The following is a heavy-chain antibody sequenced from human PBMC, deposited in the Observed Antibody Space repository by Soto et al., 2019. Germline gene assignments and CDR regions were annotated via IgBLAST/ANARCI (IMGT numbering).Heavy chain of an antibody. V-gene: IGHV3-11*06. CDR1: GFSFSDYY. Sequence: GGSLRLSCTASGFSFSDYYMTWIRQAPGKGLEWVSDISGSSSYTNYADSVKGRFTISRDNAKNSLFLQVNSLRAGDPAVYYCARVTVTVTTKYFDYWGRGTLVTVSS. J-gene: IGHJ4*02. CDR2: ISGSSSYT. D-gene: IGHD4-17*01. CDR3: ARVTVTVTTKYFDY.